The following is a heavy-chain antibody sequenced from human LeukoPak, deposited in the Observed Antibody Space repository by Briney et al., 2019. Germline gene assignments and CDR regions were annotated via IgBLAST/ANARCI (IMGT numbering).Heavy chain of an antibody. Sequence: ASVKVSCKASGYTFSGYYMHWVRQAPGQGLEWMGWINPNSGDTNYAQKFQGRVSMTRDTSINTAYMELSRLRSDDTSVYYCARTLPNYYYGMDVWGQGPRSPSP. V-gene: IGHV1-2*02. CDR3: ARTLPNYYYGMDV. CDR2: INPNSGDT. J-gene: IGHJ6*02. D-gene: IGHD1-26*01. CDR1: GYTFSGYY.